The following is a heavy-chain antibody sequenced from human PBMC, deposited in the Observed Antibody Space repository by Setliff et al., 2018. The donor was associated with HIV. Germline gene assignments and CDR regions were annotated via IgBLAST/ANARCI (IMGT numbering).Heavy chain of an antibody. Sequence: GESLTISCKGSANSFSRHWIAWVRQMPGKGLEWMGIIYPDDSDTRYGPSFQGQVTISADKSSTTVYLQWTSLRASDSGMYYCARPLYEQTSDALNFWGQGTMVTVSS. CDR1: ANSFSRHW. CDR3: ARPLYEQTSDALNF. D-gene: IGHD3-3*01. CDR2: IYPDDSDT. J-gene: IGHJ3*01. V-gene: IGHV5-51*01.